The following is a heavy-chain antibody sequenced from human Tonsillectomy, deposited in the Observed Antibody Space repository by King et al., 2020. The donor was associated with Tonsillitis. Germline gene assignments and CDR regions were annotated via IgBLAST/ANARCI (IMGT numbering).Heavy chain of an antibody. J-gene: IGHJ6*02. CDR1: GYSISSGYY. V-gene: IGHV4-38-2*01. CDR3: ARGRHPVDV. Sequence: VQLQESGPGLVKPSETLSLTCAVSGYSISSGYYWGWIRQPPGKGLEWIGSIYHSGSTYYNPSLKSRVTISVDTSKNQFSLKLSSVTAADTAVYYCARGRHPVDVWGQGTTVTVSS. CDR2: IYHSGST.